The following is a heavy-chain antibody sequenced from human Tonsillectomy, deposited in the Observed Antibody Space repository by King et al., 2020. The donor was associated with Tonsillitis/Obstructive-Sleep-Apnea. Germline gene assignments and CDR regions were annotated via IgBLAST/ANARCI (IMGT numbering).Heavy chain of an antibody. CDR2: IYSGGST. CDR1: GFTVSSNY. V-gene: IGHV3-53*01. D-gene: IGHD1/OR15-1a*01. Sequence: QLVQSGGGLIQPGGSLRLSCAASGFTVSSNYMSWVRQAPGKGLEWVSVIYSGGSTYYADSVKGRFTISRDNSKNTPYLQMNSLRAEDTAVYYCARVVGTGYWYFDLWGRGTLVTVSS. CDR3: ARVVGTGYWYFDL. J-gene: IGHJ2*01.